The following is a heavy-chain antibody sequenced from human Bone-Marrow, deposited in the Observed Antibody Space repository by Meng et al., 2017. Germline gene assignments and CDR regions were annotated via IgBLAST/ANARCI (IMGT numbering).Heavy chain of an antibody. J-gene: IGHJ1*01. Sequence: QVQLQESGPGLVKPSGTLYLTCAVSGGSISTSNWWSWVRQPPGKGLEWIGEIYHRGNTNYNPSLKSRVTISVDKSKNQISLRLSSVTAADTAVYYCARSRVRGVILSPLEFFQDWGQGTLVTVSS. CDR1: GGSISTSNW. V-gene: IGHV4-4*02. CDR2: IYHRGNT. CDR3: ARSRVRGVILSPLEFFQD. D-gene: IGHD3-10*01.